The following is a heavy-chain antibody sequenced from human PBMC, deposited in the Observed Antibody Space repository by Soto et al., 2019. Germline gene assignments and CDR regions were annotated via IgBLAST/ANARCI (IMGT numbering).Heavy chain of an antibody. CDR1: GDSFTSYW. D-gene: IGHD6-13*01. Sequence: GESLKISCKGSGDSFTSYWIGWVRQMPGKGLEWMGIIYPGDSDTRYSPSFQGQITISADKSISTAYLQWSSLKASDTAMYYCARHADLAAAVYYFDYWGQGTLVTVSS. CDR3: ARHADLAAAVYYFDY. J-gene: IGHJ4*02. V-gene: IGHV5-51*01. CDR2: IYPGDSDT.